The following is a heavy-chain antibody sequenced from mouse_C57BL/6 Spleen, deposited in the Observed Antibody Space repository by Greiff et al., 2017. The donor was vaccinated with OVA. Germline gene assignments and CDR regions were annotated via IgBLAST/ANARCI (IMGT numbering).Heavy chain of an antibody. CDR1: GYAFTNYL. D-gene: IGHD2-4*01. J-gene: IGHJ3*01. CDR2: INPGSGGT. Sequence: QVHVKQSGAELVRPGTSVKVSCKASGYAFTNYLIEWVKQRPGQGLEWIGVINPGSGGTNYNEKFKGKATLTADKSSSTAYMQLSSLTSEDSAVYFCARERGYDYDEGAWFAYWGQGTLVTVSA. V-gene: IGHV1-54*01. CDR3: ARERGYDYDEGAWFAY.